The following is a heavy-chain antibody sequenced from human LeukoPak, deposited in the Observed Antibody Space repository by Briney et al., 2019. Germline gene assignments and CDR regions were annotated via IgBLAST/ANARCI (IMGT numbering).Heavy chain of an antibody. CDR3: AFPHCSGGSCYSY. V-gene: IGHV3-23*01. CDR2: ISGSGGST. D-gene: IGHD2-15*01. J-gene: IGHJ4*02. CDR1: GFTFSSYA. Sequence: GGSLRLSCAASGFTFSSYAMSWVRQAPGKGLEWVSAISGSGGSTYYADSVKGRFTISRDNSKNTLYLQMNSLRAEDTAVYYCAFPHCSGGSCYSYWGQGTLVTVSP.